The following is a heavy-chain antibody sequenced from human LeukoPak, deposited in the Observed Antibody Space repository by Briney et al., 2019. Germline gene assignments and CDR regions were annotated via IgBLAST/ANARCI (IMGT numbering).Heavy chain of an antibody. CDR2: IIPIFGTA. D-gene: IGHD6-13*01. CDR3: ARVSPSQQLVRGGPFDY. CDR1: GGTFSSYA. V-gene: IGHV1-69*13. Sequence: SVKVSCKASGGTFSSYAISWVRQAPGQGLEWMGGIIPIFGTANYAQKFQGRVTITADESTSTAYTELSSLRSEDTAVYYCARVSPSQQLVRGGPFDYWGQGTLVTVSS. J-gene: IGHJ4*02.